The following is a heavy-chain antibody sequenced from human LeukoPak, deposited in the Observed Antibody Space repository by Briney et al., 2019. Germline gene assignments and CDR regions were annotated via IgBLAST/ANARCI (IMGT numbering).Heavy chain of an antibody. Sequence: GGSLRLSCAASGFTFSSYWMSWVCQAPGKGLEWVAYIKQDGSEKYYVDSVKGRFTISRDNAKNSLYLQMNSLRAEDTAVSYCAREGSGSYYNPNWFDPWGQGTLVTVSS. D-gene: IGHD3-10*01. J-gene: IGHJ5*02. V-gene: IGHV3-7*01. CDR1: GFTFSSYW. CDR2: IKQDGSEK. CDR3: AREGSGSYYNPNWFDP.